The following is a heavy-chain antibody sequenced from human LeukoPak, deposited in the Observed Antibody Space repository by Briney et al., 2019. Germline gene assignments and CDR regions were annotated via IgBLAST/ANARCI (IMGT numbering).Heavy chain of an antibody. CDR3: GRDLQGWTSFDYYYYIDV. D-gene: IGHD2-15*01. Sequence: GGSLRLSCAASGFTFSSYEMNWVRQAPGQGLEWVSYISSSGSTIYYADSVKGRFTISRDNAKNSLYLQMNSLRAEDTAVYYCGRDLQGWTSFDYYYYIDVWGKGTTVTVSS. J-gene: IGHJ6*03. V-gene: IGHV3-48*03. CDR1: GFTFSSYE. CDR2: ISSSGSTI.